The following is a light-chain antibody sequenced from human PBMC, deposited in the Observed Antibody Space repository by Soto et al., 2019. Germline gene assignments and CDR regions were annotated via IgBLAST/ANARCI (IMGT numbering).Light chain of an antibody. J-gene: IGLJ3*02. CDR2: EVS. CDR3: CSYAGSSRV. V-gene: IGLV2-23*02. Sequence: QSALTQRASVSGSPGQSITISCTGTSSDVGSYNLVSWYQQHPGKAPKLMIYEVSKRPSGVSNRFSGSKSGNTASLTISGLQAEDEADYYCCSYAGSSRVFGGGTKLTVL. CDR1: SSDVGSYNL.